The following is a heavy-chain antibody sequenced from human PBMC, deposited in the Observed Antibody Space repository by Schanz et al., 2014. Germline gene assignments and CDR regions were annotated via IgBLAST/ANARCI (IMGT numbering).Heavy chain of an antibody. Sequence: QLMQSGSEVRKPGASVKVSCKASGYSFTTYDVNWVRQAPGQGLEWMGWISSYNGDTNYAPKFQDRVTMTTDTSTGITSLELRNLKSDDTAVYYCARDRVSFVRGPLGVDWGQGTQVIVSS. CDR2: ISSYNGDT. J-gene: IGHJ4*02. V-gene: IGHV1-18*01. D-gene: IGHD3-10*01. CDR1: GYSFTTYD. CDR3: ARDRVSFVRGPLGVD.